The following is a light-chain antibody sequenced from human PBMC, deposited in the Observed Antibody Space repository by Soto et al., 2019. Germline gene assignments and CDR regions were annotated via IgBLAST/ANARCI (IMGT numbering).Light chain of an antibody. J-gene: IGKJ1*01. CDR1: RGIDRW. CDR2: DAS. V-gene: IGKV1-5*01. Sequence: DIQMTQSPSTLSASVGDTVTITCRASRGIDRWLAWYQQKPGKAPRLLISDASTLESGVPSRFSGSGSGTDFTLTISCLQSEDFATYYCQQYYSFPPTFGQGTKVDIK. CDR3: QQYYSFPPT.